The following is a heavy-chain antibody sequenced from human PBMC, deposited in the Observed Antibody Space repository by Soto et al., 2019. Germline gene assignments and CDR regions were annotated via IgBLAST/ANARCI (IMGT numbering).Heavy chain of an antibody. D-gene: IGHD3-9*01. V-gene: IGHV4-31*02. Sequence: KPSETLSLTWTVSGGSISSGVYYWSWIRQHPGKGLEWIGYIYYSGSTYYNPSLKSRVTISVDTSKNQFSLKLSSVTAADTAVYYCARADRLGLAPYYYGMDVWGQGTTVTVSS. CDR3: ARADRLGLAPYYYGMDV. J-gene: IGHJ6*02. CDR1: GGSISSGVYY. CDR2: IYYSGST.